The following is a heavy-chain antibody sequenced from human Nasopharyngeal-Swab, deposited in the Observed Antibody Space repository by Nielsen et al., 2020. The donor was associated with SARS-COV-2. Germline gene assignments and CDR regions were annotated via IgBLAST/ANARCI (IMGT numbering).Heavy chain of an antibody. Sequence: VRQAPGKGLEWVSSISSSSSYIYYADSVKGRFTISRDNSKNTLYLQMNSLRAEDTAVYYCARGEVYYYDSSGYLNYFDYWGQGTLVRLL. V-gene: IGHV3-21*01. CDR3: ARGEVYYYDSSGYLNYFDY. D-gene: IGHD3-22*01. CDR2: ISSSSSYI. J-gene: IGHJ4*02.